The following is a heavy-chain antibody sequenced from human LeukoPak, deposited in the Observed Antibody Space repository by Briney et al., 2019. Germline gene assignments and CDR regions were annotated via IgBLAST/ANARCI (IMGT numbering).Heavy chain of an antibody. D-gene: IGHD3-22*01. V-gene: IGHV3-23*01. Sequence: PGGSLRLSCAASGFTFSSYAMSWVRQAPGKGLEWVSGISGSGGSTYYADSVKGRFTTSRDNSKNILYLQMNSLRAEDTAVYYCAKDDSSGYYPYYGMDVWGQGTTVTVSS. CDR3: AKDDSSGYYPYYGMDV. CDR2: ISGSGGST. J-gene: IGHJ6*02. CDR1: GFTFSSYA.